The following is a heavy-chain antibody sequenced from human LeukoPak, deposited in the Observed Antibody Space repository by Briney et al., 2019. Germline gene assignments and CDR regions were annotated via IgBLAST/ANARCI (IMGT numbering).Heavy chain of an antibody. CDR2: ISSGSIYI. CDR3: ARNQTPRYDSSGYSDY. CDR1: GFTFSSYS. Sequence: GGSLRLFCAASGFTFSSYSMNWVRQAPGKGLEWVSSISSGSIYIFYADSAKGRFTISRDNAKNSLYLQMNSLRVDDTAVYYCARNQTPRYDSSGYSDYWGQGTLVTVSS. V-gene: IGHV3-21*06. D-gene: IGHD3-22*01. J-gene: IGHJ4*02.